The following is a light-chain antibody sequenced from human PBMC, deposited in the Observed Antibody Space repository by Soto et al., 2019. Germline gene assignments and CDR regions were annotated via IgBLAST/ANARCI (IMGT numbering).Light chain of an antibody. J-gene: IGKJ1*01. CDR2: YAS. V-gene: IGKV1-5*01. CDR1: QNINNW. CDR3: QHTRT. Sequence: DFQMTQSPSTLSASVGDRVTITCRASQNINNWYAWYQQKPGKAPKFLIYYASTLQRGVPSRFSGSGFGTEFRLTISSLQPDDYGSYYCQHTRTFGQGTKVEIK.